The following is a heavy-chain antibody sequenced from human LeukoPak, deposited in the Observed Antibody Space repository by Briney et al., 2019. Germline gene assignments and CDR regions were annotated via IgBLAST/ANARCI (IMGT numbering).Heavy chain of an antibody. CDR3: TPLRAYDILTGYYSH. CDR1: GFTFNNGW. CDR2: MKSKTDGGTT. V-gene: IGHV3-15*01. Sequence: GGSLRLSCAASGFTFNNGWINWVRQAPGKGLEWVGRMKSKTDGGTTDYAAPVKGRFTISTDDSTNTLYLQMNSLKTEDTAVYSCTPLRAYDILTGYYSHWGQGTLVTVSS. J-gene: IGHJ4*02. D-gene: IGHD3-9*01.